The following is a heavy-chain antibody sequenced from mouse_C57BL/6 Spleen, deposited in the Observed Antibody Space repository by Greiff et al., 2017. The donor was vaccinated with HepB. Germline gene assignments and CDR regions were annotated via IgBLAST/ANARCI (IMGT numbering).Heavy chain of an antibody. Sequence: VQLKESGAELARPGASVKMSCKASGYTFTSYTMHWVKQRPGQGLEWIGYINPSSGYTKYNQKFKDKATLTADKSSSTAYMQLSSLTSEDSAVYYCARGRDYAMDYWGQGTSVTVSS. V-gene: IGHV1-4*01. J-gene: IGHJ4*01. CDR1: GYTFTSYT. CDR3: ARGRDYAMDY. CDR2: INPSSGYT.